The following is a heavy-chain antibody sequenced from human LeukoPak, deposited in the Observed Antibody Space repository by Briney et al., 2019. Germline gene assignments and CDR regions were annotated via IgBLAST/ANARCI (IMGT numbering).Heavy chain of an antibody. D-gene: IGHD4-23*01. J-gene: IGHJ6*03. CDR3: ARMGTTVAYYYYYMDV. V-gene: IGHV3-20*04. CDR1: GFTFDDYG. Sequence: RSGGSLRLSCAASGFTFDDYGMSWVRQVPGKGLEWVSGINWNGDSTGYADSVKGRFTISRDNAKNSLYLQMNSLRAEDTALYYCARMGTTVAYYYYYMDVWGKGTTVTVSS. CDR2: INWNGDST.